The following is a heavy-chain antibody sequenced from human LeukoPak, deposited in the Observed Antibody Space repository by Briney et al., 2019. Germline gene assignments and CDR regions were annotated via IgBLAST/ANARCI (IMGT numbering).Heavy chain of an antibody. CDR2: IHPSGST. V-gene: IGHV4-4*07. CDR1: GDSISSYY. J-gene: IGHJ2*01. CDR3: ARPGSSGWYAWYFDL. Sequence: PSETLSLTCTVSGDSISSYYWSWVRQPAGKGLEWIGHIHPSGSTNYNPSLKSRVTISVDTSKNQFSLKLSSVTAADTAVYYCARPGSSGWYAWYFDLWGRGTLVTVSS. D-gene: IGHD6-19*01.